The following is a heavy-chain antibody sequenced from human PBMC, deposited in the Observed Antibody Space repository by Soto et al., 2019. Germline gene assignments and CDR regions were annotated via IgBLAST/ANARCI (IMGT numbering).Heavy chain of an antibody. D-gene: IGHD7-27*01. CDR1: GFSLSTSGVG. V-gene: IGHV2-5*02. J-gene: IGHJ4*02. CDR3: ARTSVNWGSRGLVDY. CDR2: LYWDDDK. Sequence: QITLKESGPTLVKPTQTLTLTCTFSGFSLSTSGVGVGWIRQPPGKALEWLAFLYWDDDKRYSPSLKSRLTITEDTAKHQVLLTMTNMDPVDTATYYCARTSVNWGSRGLVDYWGQGTLVTVAS.